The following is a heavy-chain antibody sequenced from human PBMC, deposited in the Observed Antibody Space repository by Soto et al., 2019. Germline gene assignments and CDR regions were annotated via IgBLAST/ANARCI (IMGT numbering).Heavy chain of an antibody. V-gene: IGHV3-53*01. D-gene: IGHD3-22*01. J-gene: IGHJ4*02. CDR3: ARSKSDYYDGSAYYYIYDY. CDR2: IYSGGST. Sequence: PGGSLRLSCAASGFTVSSNYMTWVRQAPGKGLEWVSVIYSGGSTYYADSVKGRFTISRDNSKNTLYLQMNSLRAEDTAVYYCARSKSDYYDGSAYYYIYDYWGRGTLVTVSS. CDR1: GFTVSSNY.